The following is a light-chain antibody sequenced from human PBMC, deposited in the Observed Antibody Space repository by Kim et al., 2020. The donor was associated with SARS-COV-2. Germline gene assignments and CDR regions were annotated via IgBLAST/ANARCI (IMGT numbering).Light chain of an antibody. CDR1: QNIITW. CDR3: QQYKSYPRT. CDR2: KAS. J-gene: IGKJ1*01. V-gene: IGKV1-5*03. Sequence: DIQMTQSPSTLSASVGDRVTITCRASQNIITWMAWYQQKPGKAPKLLIYKASNLETGVPSRFSGSGSGTEFTLTISSLQPDDFAVYHCQQYKSYPRTFGQGTKVDIK.